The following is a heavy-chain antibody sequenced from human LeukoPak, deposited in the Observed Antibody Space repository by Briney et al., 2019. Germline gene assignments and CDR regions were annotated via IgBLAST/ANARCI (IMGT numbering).Heavy chain of an antibody. CDR3: DRHITGTTSDSCDY. Sequence: SETLSLTCTVSGFSISSSGYFWVWIRQPPEKGLEWIRSIYYRGNTYYKTSLKRRVTITIDTSKNQFSLKLTSVTPADTAVYYCDRHITGTTSDSCDYWRRETLVPVST. CDR2: IYYRGNT. CDR1: GFSISSSGYF. J-gene: IGHJ4*02. D-gene: IGHD1-20*01. V-gene: IGHV4-39*01.